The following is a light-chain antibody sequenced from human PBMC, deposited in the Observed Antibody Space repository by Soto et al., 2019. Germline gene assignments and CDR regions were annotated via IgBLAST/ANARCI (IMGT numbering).Light chain of an antibody. J-gene: IGLJ1*01. Sequence: QSVLTQTPSASGTPGQRVSICCSGSSSNIGRHTVNWYKQLPGTAPKLLIYSDNQRPPGVPDRFTGSKSGTSASLAISGLQPGDEADYCCAAWDDSLNAYVFGTGTKVTVL. CDR1: SSNIGRHT. V-gene: IGLV1-44*01. CDR3: AAWDDSLNAYV. CDR2: SDN.